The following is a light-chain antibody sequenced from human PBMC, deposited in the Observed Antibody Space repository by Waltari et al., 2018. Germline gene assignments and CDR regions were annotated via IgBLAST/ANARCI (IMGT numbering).Light chain of an antibody. V-gene: IGLV4-69*01. J-gene: IGLJ3*02. Sequence: QLVLTQSPSASASLGASVKLTCTLSSGHSSYAIAWHQQQPEKGPRYLMKLNSDGSHSKGDGIPVRFSGSSSGAERYLTISSLQSEDEADYYCQTWGTGIWVSGGGTKLTVL. CDR1: SGHSSYA. CDR2: LNSDGSH. CDR3: QTWGTGIWV.